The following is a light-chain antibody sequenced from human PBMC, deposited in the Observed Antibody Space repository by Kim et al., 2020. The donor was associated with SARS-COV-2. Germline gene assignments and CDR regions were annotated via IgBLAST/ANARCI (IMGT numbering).Light chain of an antibody. CDR2: QDS. CDR3: QAWDSSTAVV. V-gene: IGLV3-1*01. J-gene: IGLJ2*01. Sequence: VSPGQTASIPFSGDKLGDKYACWYQQKPGQSPVLVIYQDSKRPSGIPERFSGSNSGNTATLTISGTQAMDEADYYCQAWDSSTAVVFGGGTQLTVL. CDR1: KLGDKY.